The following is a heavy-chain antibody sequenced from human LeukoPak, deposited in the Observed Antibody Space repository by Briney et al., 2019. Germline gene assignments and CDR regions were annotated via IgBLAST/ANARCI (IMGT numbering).Heavy chain of an antibody. CDR1: GGSISSSSYY. J-gene: IGHJ5*02. CDR3: ASQYYYGSGSYYEAGFDP. Sequence: TSETLSLTCTVSGGSISSSSYYWGWIRQPPGKGLEWIGSIYYSGSTYYNPSLKSRVTISVDTSKNQFSLKLSSVTAADTAVYYCASQYYYGSGSYYEAGFDPWGQGTLVTVSS. V-gene: IGHV4-39*07. D-gene: IGHD3-10*01. CDR2: IYYSGST.